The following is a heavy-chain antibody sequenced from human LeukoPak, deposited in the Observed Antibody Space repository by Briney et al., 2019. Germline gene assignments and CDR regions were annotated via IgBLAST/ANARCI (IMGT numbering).Heavy chain of an antibody. CDR3: ARIGNSSSSFDY. D-gene: IGHD6-13*01. V-gene: IGHV3-7*01. J-gene: IGHJ4*02. Sequence: PGGSLRLSCAASGFTYSSYWMSWVRQPPGKGLEWVANIKQDGSQIYYVDSMKSRFTISRDNGKNALYLQMNSLRAEDTAVYHCARIGNSSSSFDYWGQGTLVTVSS. CDR2: IKQDGSQI. CDR1: GFTYSSYW.